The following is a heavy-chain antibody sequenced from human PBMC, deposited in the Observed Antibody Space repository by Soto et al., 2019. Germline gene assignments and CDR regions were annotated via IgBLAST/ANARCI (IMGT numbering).Heavy chain of an antibody. CDR1: GYTFIDHY. J-gene: IGHJ4*02. Sequence: ASVQVSCKVSGYTFIDHYIHWMRQAPGQGPEWMGWINTNNGNTKYAEKFQGRVTMTRDTSITTVYMELSRLRSDDAAVYYCARDLNPRFGPGSLHGFFDYWGQGTLVTVSS. V-gene: IGHV1-2*02. CDR2: INTNNGNT. CDR3: ARDLNPRFGPGSLHGFFDY. D-gene: IGHD3-10*01.